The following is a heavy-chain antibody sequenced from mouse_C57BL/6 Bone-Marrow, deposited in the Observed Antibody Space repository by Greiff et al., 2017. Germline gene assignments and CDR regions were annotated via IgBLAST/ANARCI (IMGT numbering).Heavy chain of an antibody. V-gene: IGHV14-4*01. Sequence: VQLKESGAELVRPGASVKLSCTASGFTFKDDYMHWVKQSPEQGLEWIGWIDPENGDTEYASTFKGKATITADTASNTAYRQLSSLTSEDSAVYYCATNGNYGYAMDYWGQGTSVTVSS. D-gene: IGHD2-1*01. CDR2: IDPENGDT. J-gene: IGHJ4*01. CDR1: GFTFKDDY. CDR3: ATNGNYGYAMDY.